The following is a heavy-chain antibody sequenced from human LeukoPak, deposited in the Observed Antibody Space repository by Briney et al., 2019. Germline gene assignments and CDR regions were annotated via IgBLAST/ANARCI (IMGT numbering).Heavy chain of an antibody. Sequence: PSETLSLTCAVSGASIRSSNWWSWVRQPPGKGLEWIGEIYHSGSTHYNPSLKSRVTISVDKSKNQFSLKLTSVTAADTAVYYCARDYHCGGGDCSWVDYWGQGTLVTVSS. V-gene: IGHV4-4*02. CDR1: GASIRSSNW. J-gene: IGHJ4*02. CDR3: ARDYHCGGGDCSWVDY. CDR2: IYHSGST. D-gene: IGHD2-21*01.